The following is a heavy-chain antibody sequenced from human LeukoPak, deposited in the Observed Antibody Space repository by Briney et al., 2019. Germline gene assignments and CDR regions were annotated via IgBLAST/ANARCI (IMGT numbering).Heavy chain of an antibody. CDR2: IYPGDSDT. D-gene: IGHD3-10*01. V-gene: IGHV5-51*01. CDR1: GYSFTSYR. J-gene: IGHJ3*02. CDR3: AIGESTPFDAFDI. Sequence: GEPLKTPCKGSGYSFTSYRIGWARQMPGKGLEWMGIIYPGDSDTRYSPCFQGQVTISADKSISTAYLQWSSLKASDTAMYYCAIGESTPFDAFDIWGQGTMVTVSS.